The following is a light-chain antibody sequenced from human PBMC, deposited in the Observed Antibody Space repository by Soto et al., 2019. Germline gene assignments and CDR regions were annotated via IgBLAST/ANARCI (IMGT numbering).Light chain of an antibody. CDR1: QSISSW. Sequence: DIQMTQSPSTLSASVGDRVTITCRASQSISSWLAWYQKKPGKAPNLLIYKASSLESGAPSRFSGSGSGTEFTLTISSLQPDDFATYYCQQYNSYSRTFGQGTKVEIK. V-gene: IGKV1-5*03. CDR3: QQYNSYSRT. CDR2: KAS. J-gene: IGKJ1*01.